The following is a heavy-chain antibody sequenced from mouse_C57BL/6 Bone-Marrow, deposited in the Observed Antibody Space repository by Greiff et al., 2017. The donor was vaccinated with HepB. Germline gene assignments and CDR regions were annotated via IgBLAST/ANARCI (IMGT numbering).Heavy chain of an antibody. Sequence: QVQLKESGPGLVQPSQSLSITCTVSGFSLTSYGVHWVRQSPGKGLEWLGVIWSGGSTDYNAAFISRLSISKDNSKSQVFFKMSSLQADDTAIYYCARNSGLLLDAMDYWGQGTSVTVSS. V-gene: IGHV2-2*01. CDR1: GFSLTSYG. D-gene: IGHD2-1*01. CDR2: IWSGGST. CDR3: ARNSGLLLDAMDY. J-gene: IGHJ4*01.